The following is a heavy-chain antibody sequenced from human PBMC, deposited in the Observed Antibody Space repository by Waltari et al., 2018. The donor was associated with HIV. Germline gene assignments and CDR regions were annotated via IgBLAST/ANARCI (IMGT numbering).Heavy chain of an antibody. CDR1: GGSISSGSYY. CDR3: ARGITVAGTRWFDP. J-gene: IGHJ5*02. Sequence: QVQLQESGPGLVKPSQTLSLTCTVSGGSISSGSYYWSWIRQPAGKGLEWIGRIYTSGSTNYNPSLKSRVTISINTSKNQFSLKLSSVTAADTAVYYCARGITVAGTRWFDPWGQGTLVNVSS. D-gene: IGHD6-19*01. V-gene: IGHV4-61*02. CDR2: IYTSGST.